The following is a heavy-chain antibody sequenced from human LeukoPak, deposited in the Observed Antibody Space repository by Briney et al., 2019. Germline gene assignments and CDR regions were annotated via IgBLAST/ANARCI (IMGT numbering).Heavy chain of an antibody. D-gene: IGHD4-11*01. CDR1: GFTFSSNY. Sequence: PGGSLRLSCAASGFTFSSNYMSWVRQAPGKGLEWVSVIYSGGSTYYADSVKGRFTISRDNSKNTLYLQMNSLRAEDTAVYYCARTYRYSMYFDYWGQGTLVTVSS. J-gene: IGHJ4*02. CDR2: IYSGGST. V-gene: IGHV3-53*01. CDR3: ARTYRYSMYFDY.